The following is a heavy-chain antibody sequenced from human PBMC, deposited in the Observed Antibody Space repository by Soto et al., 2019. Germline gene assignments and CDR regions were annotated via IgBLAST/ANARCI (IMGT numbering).Heavy chain of an antibody. J-gene: IGHJ4*01. D-gene: IGHD4-4*01. V-gene: IGHV1-2*04. CDR2: INPNNGAT. CDR1: GYTFTGYY. Sequence: GASVKVSCKASGYTFTGYYMHWVRQAPGQGLEWMGWINPNNGATNYAPKFQGWVTMTRDTSITTSYMELNGLKSDDTAIYYCATARRGTVSLLADWGQGTLVTVSS. CDR3: ATARRGTVSLLAD.